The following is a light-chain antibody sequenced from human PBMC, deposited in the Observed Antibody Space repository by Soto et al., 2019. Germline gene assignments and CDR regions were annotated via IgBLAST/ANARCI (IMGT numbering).Light chain of an antibody. CDR3: SSYADTNNLV. CDR1: GSDVASYDY. Sequence: QSALTQPPSASGSPGQSVTISCTGTGSDVASYDYVSWYQQHPGKAPKLIIYVVTKRPSGVPDRFSASKSGTTASLTVSGLQAEDEADYYCSSYADTNNLVFGGGTQLTVL. CDR2: VVT. V-gene: IGLV2-8*01. J-gene: IGLJ2*01.